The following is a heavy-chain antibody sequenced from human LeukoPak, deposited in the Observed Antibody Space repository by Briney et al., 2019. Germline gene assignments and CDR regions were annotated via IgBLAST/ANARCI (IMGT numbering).Heavy chain of an antibody. Sequence: SETLSLTCTVSGGSISSYYWSWNRQPPGMGLEWIGYIYYSGSTNYNPSLKSRVTISVDTSKNQFSLKLSSVTAADTAVYYCARHQSRYGNVDYWGQGTLVTVSS. CDR1: GGSISSYY. CDR3: ARHQSRYGNVDY. J-gene: IGHJ4*02. CDR2: IYYSGST. D-gene: IGHD1-1*01. V-gene: IGHV4-59*08.